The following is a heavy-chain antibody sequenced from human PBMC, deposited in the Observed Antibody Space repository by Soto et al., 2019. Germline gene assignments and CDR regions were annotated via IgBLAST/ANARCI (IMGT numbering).Heavy chain of an antibody. D-gene: IGHD3-22*01. CDR1: GGSISSSSYY. Sequence: SETLSLTCTVSGGSISSSSYYWGWIRQPPGKGLEWIGSIYYSGSTYYNPSLKSRVTISVDTSKNQFSLKLSSVTAADTAFYYCAGGGSIVVATRRLMDVSGKGTTVTVSS. CDR2: IYYSGST. CDR3: AGGGSIVVATRRLMDV. V-gene: IGHV4-39*01. J-gene: IGHJ6*03.